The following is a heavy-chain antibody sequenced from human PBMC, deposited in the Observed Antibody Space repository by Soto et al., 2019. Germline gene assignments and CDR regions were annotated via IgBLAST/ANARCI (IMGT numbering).Heavy chain of an antibody. CDR1: GGTFSSLC. CDR3: ARALLSHSYDSGGYDSYFHCMDV. D-gene: IGHD3-22*01. Sequence: SVNVSCKSSGGTFSSLCINWVRQAPGQGLECMGWIIPISETTNYAQIFQDRVSIVADISTTTAYMELSRLTFEDTAVYYCARALLSHSYDSGGYDSYFHCMDVWGQGTPVTVSS. V-gene: IGHV1-69*06. CDR2: IIPISETT. J-gene: IGHJ6*02.